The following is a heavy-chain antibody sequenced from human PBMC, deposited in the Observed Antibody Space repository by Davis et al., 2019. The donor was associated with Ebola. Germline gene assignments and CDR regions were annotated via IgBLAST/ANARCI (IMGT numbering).Heavy chain of an antibody. V-gene: IGHV3-13*01. J-gene: IGHJ3*02. Sequence: GESLKISCAASGFTFRSYDMHWVRQATGKGLEWVSAIGAAGDTYYPGSVQGRFTISRENAKNSLYLQMNSLRAGDTAVYYCARALCGASAFDIWGQGTMVTVSS. CDR2: IGAAGDT. D-gene: IGHD2-2*01. CDR3: ARALCGASAFDI. CDR1: GFTFRSYD.